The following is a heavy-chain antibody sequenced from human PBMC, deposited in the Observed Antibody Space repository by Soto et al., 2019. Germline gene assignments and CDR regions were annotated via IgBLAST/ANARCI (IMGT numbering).Heavy chain of an antibody. CDR2: ISPNSGNT. CDR3: VKDRDSNSWPSRDV. V-gene: IGHV1-18*01. Sequence: QVHLVQSGAEVKKPGASVNVSCKTSGYTFTRNGISWVRQAPGQGLEWMGWISPNSGNTRYAQKLQDRVIMTTDTSTSTAYMELRSLRSAATAVYYCVKDRDSNSWPSRDVWGPGTKVTVSS. CDR1: GYTFTRNG. J-gene: IGHJ6*02. D-gene: IGHD3-22*01.